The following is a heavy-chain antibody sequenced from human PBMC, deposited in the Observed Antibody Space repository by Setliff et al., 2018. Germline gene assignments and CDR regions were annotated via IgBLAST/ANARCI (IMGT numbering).Heavy chain of an antibody. Sequence: GASVKVSCKASGGTFSSYAISWVRQAPGQGLEWMGGIIPILGIANYAQKFQGRVTVTADESTSTAYMELSSLRSEDTAVYYCAKDTGYYFDYWGQGTLVTVSS. V-gene: IGHV1-69*10. CDR1: GGTFSSYA. D-gene: IGHD4-4*01. CDR2: IIPILGIA. J-gene: IGHJ4*02. CDR3: AKDTGYYFDY.